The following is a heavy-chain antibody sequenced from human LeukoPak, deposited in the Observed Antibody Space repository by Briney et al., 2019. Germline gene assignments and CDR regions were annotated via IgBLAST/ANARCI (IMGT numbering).Heavy chain of an antibody. V-gene: IGHV1-46*01. CDR1: GYTFTSYY. D-gene: IGHD3-3*01. J-gene: IGHJ6*02. CDR2: INPSGGST. Sequence: ASVKVSCKASGYTFTSYYMHWVRQAPGQGLEWMGIINPSGGSTSYAQKFQGRVTMTRDTSTSTVYMELSSLRSEDTAVYYCARDHFRIFGVVIQSRMDVWGQGTTVTVSS. CDR3: ARDHFRIFGVVIQSRMDV.